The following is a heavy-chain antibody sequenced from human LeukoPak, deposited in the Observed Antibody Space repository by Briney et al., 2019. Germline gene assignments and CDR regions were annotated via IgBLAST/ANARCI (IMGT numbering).Heavy chain of an antibody. CDR3: ARGPNKSDGGNSGSAWFDP. Sequence: ASVKVSCKASGYTFTGYYMHWVRQATGQGLEWMGWVNPNSGNTGYAQKFQGRVTMTRNTSISTAYMELSSLRSGDTAVYYCARGPNKSDGGNSGSAWFDPWGQGTLVTVSS. CDR1: GYTFTGYY. CDR2: VNPNSGNT. J-gene: IGHJ5*02. D-gene: IGHD4-23*01. V-gene: IGHV1-8*02.